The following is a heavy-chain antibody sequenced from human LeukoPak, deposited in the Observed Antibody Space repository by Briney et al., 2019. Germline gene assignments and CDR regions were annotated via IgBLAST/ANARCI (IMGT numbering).Heavy chain of an antibody. CDR3: ARSGKSIAAGFDY. Sequence: SETLSLTCAVYGGSFSGYYWSWIRQPPGKGLEWIGEINHSGSTNYNPSLKSRVTIPVDTSKNQFSLKLSSVTAADTAVYYCARSGKSIAAGFDYWGQGTLVTVSS. J-gene: IGHJ4*02. CDR2: INHSGST. CDR1: GGSFSGYY. D-gene: IGHD6-6*01. V-gene: IGHV4-34*01.